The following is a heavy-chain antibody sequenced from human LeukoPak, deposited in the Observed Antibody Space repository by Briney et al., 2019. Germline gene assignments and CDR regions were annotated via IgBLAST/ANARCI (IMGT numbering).Heavy chain of an antibody. CDR1: GFTFSSYS. J-gene: IGHJ6*03. D-gene: IGHD1-14*01. V-gene: IGHV3-21*01. CDR3: ARDPRNPPYYYYYYMDV. CDR2: ISSSSSYI. Sequence: PGGSLRLSCAASGFTFSSYSMNWVRQAPGKRLEWVSSISSSSSYIYYADSVKGRFTISRDNAKNSLYLQMNSLRAEDTAVYFCARDPRNPPYYYYYYMDVWGKGTTVTVSS.